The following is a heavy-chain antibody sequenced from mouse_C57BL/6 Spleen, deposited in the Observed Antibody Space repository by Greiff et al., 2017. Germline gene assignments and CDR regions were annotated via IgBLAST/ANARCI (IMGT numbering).Heavy chain of an antibody. V-gene: IGHV1-55*01. CDR2: IYPGSGST. D-gene: IGHD1-1*01. Sequence: QVQLQQPGAELVKPGASVKMSCKASGYTFTSYWITWVKQRPGQGLEWIGDIYPGSGSTNYNEKFKSKATLTVDTSSSPAYMQLSSLTSEDSAVYYCARGRYYGSSEVGFDYWGQGTTLTVSS. CDR3: ARGRYYGSSEVGFDY. J-gene: IGHJ2*01. CDR1: GYTFTSYW.